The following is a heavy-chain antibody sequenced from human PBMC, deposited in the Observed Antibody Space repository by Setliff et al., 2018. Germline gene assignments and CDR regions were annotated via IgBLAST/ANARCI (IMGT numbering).Heavy chain of an antibody. D-gene: IGHD2-2*01. CDR3: VRGEMFSTSPRAD. J-gene: IGHJ4*02. CDR1: GFSFSSYG. Sequence: PGGSLRLSCAASGFSFSSYGMNWVRQAPEKGLEWVSYISSSSSTIYYADSVKGRFTISRDNAKNSLYLQMSDLRAEDTAVYYCVRGEMFSTSPRADWGQGTQVTVSS. CDR2: ISSSSSTI. V-gene: IGHV3-48*01.